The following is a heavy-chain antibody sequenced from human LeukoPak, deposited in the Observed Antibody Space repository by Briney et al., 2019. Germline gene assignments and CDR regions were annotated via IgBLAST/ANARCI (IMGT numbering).Heavy chain of an antibody. Sequence: GASVKVSCKASGYTFTSYGISWVRQAPGQGLEWMGWISAYNGNTNYAQKLQGRVTMTTDTSTSTAYMELRSLRSDDTAVYYCARDLNSYSSSWYFDYWGQGTLVTVSS. V-gene: IGHV1-18*01. CDR2: ISAYNGNT. J-gene: IGHJ4*02. CDR1: GYTFTSYG. D-gene: IGHD6-13*01. CDR3: ARDLNSYSSSWYFDY.